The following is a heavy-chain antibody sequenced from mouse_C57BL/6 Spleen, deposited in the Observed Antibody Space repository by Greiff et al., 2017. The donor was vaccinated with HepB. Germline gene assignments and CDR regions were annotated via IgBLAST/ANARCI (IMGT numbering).Heavy chain of an antibody. CDR2: IDPSDSET. V-gene: IGHV1-52*01. CDR3: ARQGSYYSNYEDAMDY. J-gene: IGHJ4*01. CDR1: GYTFTNYW. D-gene: IGHD2-5*01. Sequence: QVQLQQPGAELVRPGSSVKLSCKASGYTFTNYWMHWVKQRPIQGLEWIGNIDPSDSETHYNQKFKDKATLTVDKSSSTAYMQLSSLTSEDSAVYYCARQGSYYSNYEDAMDYWGQGTSVTVSS.